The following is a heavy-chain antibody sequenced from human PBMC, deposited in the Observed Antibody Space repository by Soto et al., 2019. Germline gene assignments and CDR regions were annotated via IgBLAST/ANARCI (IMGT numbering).Heavy chain of an antibody. CDR3: ASSSPYGMDV. V-gene: IGHV4-30-4*01. CDR1: GGSISSGYYY. Sequence: PSETLSLTCSVSGGSISSGYYYWSWIRQPPGKGLEWIGNIYYSGNTYYNPSLKSRLIISIDTSKNQFSLKVGSMTAADTAVYYCASSSPYGMDVWGQGTTVTVSS. CDR2: IYYSGNT. J-gene: IGHJ6*02.